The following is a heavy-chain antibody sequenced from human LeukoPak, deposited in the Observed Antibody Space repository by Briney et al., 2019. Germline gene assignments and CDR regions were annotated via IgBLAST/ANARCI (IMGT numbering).Heavy chain of an antibody. CDR3: ARGRYSPGFDP. V-gene: IGHV3-74*01. CDR2: INTDGSST. D-gene: IGHD2-15*01. Sequence: GSLRLSCAASGFTFSSYWMHWVRQAPGKGLVWVSRINTDGSSTSYADSVKGRFTISRDNAKNTLYLQMNSLRAEDTAVYYCARGRYSPGFDPWGQGTLVTVSS. CDR1: GFTFSSYW. J-gene: IGHJ5*02.